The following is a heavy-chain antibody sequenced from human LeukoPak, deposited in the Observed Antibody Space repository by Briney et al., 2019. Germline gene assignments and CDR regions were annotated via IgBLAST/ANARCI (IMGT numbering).Heavy chain of an antibody. CDR1: GFIVSANY. D-gene: IGHD5-18*01. CDR3: ARAGDTKLVHYYYYGMDV. CDR2: IYSGGTT. J-gene: IGHJ6*02. V-gene: IGHV3-53*01. Sequence: GGSLRLSSEASGFIVSANYLTWVRQAPGKGLECVSVIYSGGTTDYADSVKGRFTVSRDNSKNMVYLQMNNLRAEDTAVYYCARAGDTKLVHYYYYGMDVWGQGTTVTVSS.